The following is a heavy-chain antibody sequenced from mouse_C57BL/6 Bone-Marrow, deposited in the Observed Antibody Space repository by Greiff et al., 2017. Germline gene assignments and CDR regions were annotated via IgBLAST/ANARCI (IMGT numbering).Heavy chain of an antibody. CDR2: IDPSASYT. V-gene: IGHV1-59*01. Sequence: QVQLQQPGAELVRPGTSVKLSCKASGYTFTSYWMHWVKQRPGQGLEWIGVIDPSASYTNYNQKFKGQATLTVDTSSSTAYMQLSSMTSEDSAVYYCAPLLWLRRGFAYWGQGTLVTVSA. CDR3: APLLWLRRGFAY. CDR1: GYTFTSYW. D-gene: IGHD2-2*01. J-gene: IGHJ3*01.